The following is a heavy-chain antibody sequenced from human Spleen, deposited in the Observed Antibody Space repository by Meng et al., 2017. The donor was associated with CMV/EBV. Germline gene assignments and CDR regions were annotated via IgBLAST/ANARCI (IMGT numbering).Heavy chain of an antibody. V-gene: IGHV4-4*02. D-gene: IGHD3-10*01. CDR2: INHIGTT. CDR1: GASIRGSTL. CDR3: AVAGSGCKFDY. J-gene: IGHJ4*02. Sequence: TCAVAGASIRGSTLWTWVRQPPGKGLEWIGGINHIGTTNYSPSLKSRVTISIDKSNNLFSLRLTSLTAADTAVYYCAVAGSGCKFDYWGQGTLVTVSS.